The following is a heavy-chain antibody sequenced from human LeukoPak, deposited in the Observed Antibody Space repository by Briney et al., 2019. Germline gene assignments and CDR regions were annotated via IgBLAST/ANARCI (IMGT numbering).Heavy chain of an antibody. D-gene: IGHD6-13*01. CDR3: ARDRSSSPYYFDY. CDR2: IWYDGSNK. Sequence: GGSLRLSCAASGFTVSSNYMSWVRQAPGKGLEWVAVIWYDGSNKYYADSVKGRVTISRDNSKNTLYLQMNSLRAEDTAVYYCARDRSSSPYYFDYWGQGTLVTVSS. V-gene: IGHV3-33*08. J-gene: IGHJ4*02. CDR1: GFTVSSNY.